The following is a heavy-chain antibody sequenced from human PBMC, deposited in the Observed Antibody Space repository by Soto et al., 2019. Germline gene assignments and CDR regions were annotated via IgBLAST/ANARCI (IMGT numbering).Heavy chain of an antibody. V-gene: IGHV3-66*01. D-gene: IGHD5-18*01. CDR1: GVTRCSNY. Sequence: RESRGAAGVTRCSNYMSRFRQAPGKGLEWVSFIYSGGSTYYADSVKGRFTISRDKSKNTLYLQMNSLRADDTAMYYCARDRLPPGMDVWWQGTTVPVSS. CDR2: IYSGGST. J-gene: IGHJ6*01. CDR3: ARDRLPPGMDV.